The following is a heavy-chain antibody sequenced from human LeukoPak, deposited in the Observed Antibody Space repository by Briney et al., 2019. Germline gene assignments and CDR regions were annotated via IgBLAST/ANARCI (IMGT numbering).Heavy chain of an antibody. J-gene: IGHJ6*03. CDR1: GGSISSYY. CDR2: IYTSGST. Sequence: SETLSLTCTVSGGSISSYYWSCIRQPAGEGLEWIGRIYTSGSTNYNPSLKSRVTMSVDTSKNQFSLKLRSVTAADTAVYYCAREVNMVRGVIITKYYYYYYMDVWGKGTTVTVSS. CDR3: AREVNMVRGVIITKYYYYYYMDV. V-gene: IGHV4-4*07. D-gene: IGHD3-10*01.